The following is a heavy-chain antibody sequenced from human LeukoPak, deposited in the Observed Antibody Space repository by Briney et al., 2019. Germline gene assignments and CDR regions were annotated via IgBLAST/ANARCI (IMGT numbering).Heavy chain of an antibody. CDR3: AREQAHSSGYMNWFDP. J-gene: IGHJ5*02. CDR1: GGSISSYY. D-gene: IGHD3-22*01. CDR2: IYYSGST. Sequence: SETLSLTCTVSGGSISSYYWGWIRQPPGKGLEWIGYIYYSGSTNYSPSLKSRVTISVDTSKNQFSLKLSSVTAADTAVYYCAREQAHSSGYMNWFDPWGQGTLVTVSS. V-gene: IGHV4-59*01.